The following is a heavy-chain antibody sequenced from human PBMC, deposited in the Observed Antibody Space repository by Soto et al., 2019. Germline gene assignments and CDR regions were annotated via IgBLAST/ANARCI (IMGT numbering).Heavy chain of an antibody. CDR2: ISYDGSNK. CDR3: AKDLYCSGGSCY. CDR1: GFTFSSYG. V-gene: IGHV3-30*18. D-gene: IGHD2-15*01. J-gene: IGHJ4*02. Sequence: GGSLRLSCAASGFTFSSYGMHWVRQAPGKGLEWVAVISYDGSNKYYADSVKGRFTISRDNSKNTLYLQMNSLRAEDTAVYYCAKDLYCSGGSCYWGQGTLVTVSS.